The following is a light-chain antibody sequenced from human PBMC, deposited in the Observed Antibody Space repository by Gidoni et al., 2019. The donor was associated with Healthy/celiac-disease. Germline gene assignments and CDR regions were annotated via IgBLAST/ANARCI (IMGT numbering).Light chain of an antibody. CDR1: QSISSY. CDR2: AAS. CDR3: QQSYSNRT. J-gene: IGKJ1*01. V-gene: IGKV1-39*01. Sequence: DIQMTQSPSSLSASVGYRVTITCRASQSISSYLNWYQQKPGKAPKLLIYAASSLQSGVPSRFSGSGSGIDFTLTISSLQPEDFATYYCQQSYSNRTFGQGTKVEIK.